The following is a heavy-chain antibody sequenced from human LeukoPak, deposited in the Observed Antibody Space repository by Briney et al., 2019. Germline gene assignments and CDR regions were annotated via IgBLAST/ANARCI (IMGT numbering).Heavy chain of an antibody. CDR3: ARDASGSSTGLIDS. CDR1: GFTLRSYS. D-gene: IGHD1-26*01. J-gene: IGHJ4*02. Sequence: GGSLRLSCAASGFTLRSYSMDWVRQAPGKGLEWVSYISTSSYYIYYTDSVKGRFTISRDDANNSLFLQMNSLRAEDTAIYYCARDASGSSTGLIDSWGQGTLVTVSS. CDR2: ISTSSYYI. V-gene: IGHV3-21*01.